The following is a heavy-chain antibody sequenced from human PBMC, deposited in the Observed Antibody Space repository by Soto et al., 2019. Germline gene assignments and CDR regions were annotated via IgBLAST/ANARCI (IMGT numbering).Heavy chain of an antibody. CDR3: ARQVKPYYYYYYMDV. CDR1: GYSFTSYW. V-gene: IGHV5-51*01. J-gene: IGHJ6*03. Sequence: GESLKISCKGSGYSFTSYWIGWVRQMHGKGLEWMGIIYPGDSDTRYSPSFQGQVTISADKSISTAYLQWSSLKASDTAMYYCARQVKPYYYYYYMDVWGKGTTVTVSS. CDR2: IYPGDSDT.